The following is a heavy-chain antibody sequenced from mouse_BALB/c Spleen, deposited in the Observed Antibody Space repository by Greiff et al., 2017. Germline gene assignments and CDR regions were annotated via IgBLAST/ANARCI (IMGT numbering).Heavy chain of an antibody. D-gene: IGHD4-1*01. CDR3: VRELLGRFAY. CDR1: GFTFNTYA. V-gene: IGHV10-1*02. Sequence: EVQRVESGGGLVQPKGSLKLSCAASGFTFNTYAMNWVRQAPGKGLEWVARIRSKSNNYATYYADSVKDRFTISRDDSQSMLYLQMNNLKTEDTAMYYCVRELLGRFAYWGQGTLVTVSA. CDR2: IRSKSNNYAT. J-gene: IGHJ3*01.